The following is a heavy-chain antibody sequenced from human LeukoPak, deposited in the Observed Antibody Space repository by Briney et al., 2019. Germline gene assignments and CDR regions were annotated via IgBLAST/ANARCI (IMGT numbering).Heavy chain of an antibody. V-gene: IGHV4-39*07. CDR1: GGSISSSSYY. CDR3: ASAFSSGWQKYYYYGMDV. CDR2: INHSGSA. J-gene: IGHJ6*02. D-gene: IGHD6-19*01. Sequence: MPSETLSLTCTVSGGSISSSSYYWGWIRQPPGKGLEWIGEINHSGSANYNPSLKSRVTISVDTSKNQFSLKLSSVTAADTAVYYCASAFSSGWQKYYYYGMDVWGQGTTVTVSS.